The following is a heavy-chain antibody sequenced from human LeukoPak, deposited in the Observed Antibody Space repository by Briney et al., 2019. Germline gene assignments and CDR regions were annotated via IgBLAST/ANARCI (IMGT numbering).Heavy chain of an antibody. V-gene: IGHV3-23*01. J-gene: IGHJ4*02. CDR2: IRGSGGSI. D-gene: IGHD3-16*01. CDR3: TKPRGGYYFDY. Sequence: PGGSVSLSRAASVFTLRSYSMNGVGQAPGKGLEWVSTIRGSGGSIYYADAVKGRFTISRDNSENTLYLQMNSLRAEDTAVYYCTKPRGGYYFDYWGQGTLVTVSS. CDR1: VFTLRSYS.